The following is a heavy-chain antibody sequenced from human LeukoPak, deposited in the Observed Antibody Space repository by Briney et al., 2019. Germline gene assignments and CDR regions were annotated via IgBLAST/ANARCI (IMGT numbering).Heavy chain of an antibody. CDR1: GYTFTTYY. CDR2: INPSGGST. D-gene: IGHD1-20*01. CDR3: ARTYNWNDGYFDY. V-gene: IGHV1-46*01. J-gene: IGHJ4*02. Sequence: ASVTVSCKASGYTFTTYYMHWVRQAPGQGLEWMGIINPSGGSTSYAQKFQGRVTMTRDTSTSTVYMKLSSLQSEDTAVYYCARTYNWNDGYFDYWGQGTLITVSS.